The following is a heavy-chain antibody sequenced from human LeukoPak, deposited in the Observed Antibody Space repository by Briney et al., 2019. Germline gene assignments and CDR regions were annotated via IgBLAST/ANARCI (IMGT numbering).Heavy chain of an antibody. CDR1: GGSISSGDYY. D-gene: IGHD2-21*02. Sequence: PSETLSLTCTVSGGSISSGDYYWNWIRQPAGKALQWIGRIYTGGSTNYNPSLKSRVTISVDTSKNQFSLKVSSVTAADTAVYYCARDKLMGDSYFVYWGQGTLVTVSS. J-gene: IGHJ4*02. V-gene: IGHV4-61*02. CDR3: ARDKLMGDSYFVY. CDR2: IYTGGST.